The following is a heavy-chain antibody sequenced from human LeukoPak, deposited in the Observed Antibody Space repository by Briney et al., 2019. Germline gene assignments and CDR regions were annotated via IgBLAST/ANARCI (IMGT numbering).Heavy chain of an antibody. CDR2: SYHSGST. J-gene: IGHJ3*02. Sequence: SETLSLTCAVSGGSISSSNWWSWVRQPPGKGLEWIGESYHSGSTNYNPSLKSRVTISVDKSKNQFSLKLSSVTAADTAVYYCARDLYYYGSGSYHAGDAFDIWGQGTMVTVSS. CDR1: GGSISSSNW. V-gene: IGHV4-4*02. D-gene: IGHD3-10*01. CDR3: ARDLYYYGSGSYHAGDAFDI.